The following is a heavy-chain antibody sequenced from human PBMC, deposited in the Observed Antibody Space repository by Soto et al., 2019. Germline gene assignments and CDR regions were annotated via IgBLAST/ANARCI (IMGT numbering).Heavy chain of an antibody. V-gene: IGHV3-48*01. J-gene: IGHJ3*02. CDR1: GFTFSSYS. D-gene: IGHD4-17*01. CDR2: ISSSSTI. Sequence: GGSLRLSCAASGFTFSSYSMNWVRQAPGKGLEWVSYISSSSTIYYADSVKGRFTISRDNAKNSLYLQMNSLRAEDTAVYYCATIDYGDYGRAFDIWGQGTMVTVSS. CDR3: ATIDYGDYGRAFDI.